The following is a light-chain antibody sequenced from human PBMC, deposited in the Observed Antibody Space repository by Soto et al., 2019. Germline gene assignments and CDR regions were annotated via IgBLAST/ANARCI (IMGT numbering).Light chain of an antibody. CDR2: DAS. CDR3: QQRSSWPIT. Sequence: TQSPSSLSASVGDRATLSCRASQSISSNYLAWYQHKPGQAPRLLIYDASSKATGIPARFSGSGSGTDFTLTINSLEPEDFAVYYCQQRSSWPITFGQGTRLEI. CDR1: QSISSNY. J-gene: IGKJ5*01. V-gene: IGKV3D-20*02.